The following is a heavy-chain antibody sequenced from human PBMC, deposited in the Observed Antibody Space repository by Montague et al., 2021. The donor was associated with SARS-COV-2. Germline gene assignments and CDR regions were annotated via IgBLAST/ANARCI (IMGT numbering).Heavy chain of an antibody. J-gene: IGHJ6*02. Sequence: SETLSLTCRVSGDSISISTWWTWVRQTPGKGLEWIGEIFHSGTINYNPXXKSRVSISVDKSNNQFSLRLSSLIAADTAVYYCATLSRRTAAGTRDYFGLDVWGQGTTVVVSS. CDR3: ATLSRRTAAGTRDYFGLDV. V-gene: IGHV4-4*02. CDR2: IFHSGTI. CDR1: GDSISISTW. D-gene: IGHD6-13*01.